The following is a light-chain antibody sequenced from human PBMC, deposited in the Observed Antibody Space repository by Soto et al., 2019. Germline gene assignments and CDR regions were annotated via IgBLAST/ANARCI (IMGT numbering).Light chain of an antibody. CDR2: DAS. J-gene: IGKJ5*01. CDR1: QKIRNL. Sequence: TCRASQKIRNLLAWYQQKPGRAPKPLIFDASTLRTGVPSRFSGSGSGSEFNFTITGLQPDDFATYFCQQYYTYATFGHGTRLEIK. CDR3: QQYYTYAT. V-gene: IGKV1-5*01.